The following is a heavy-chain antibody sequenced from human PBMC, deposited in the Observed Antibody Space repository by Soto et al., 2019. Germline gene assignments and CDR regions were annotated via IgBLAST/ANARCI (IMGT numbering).Heavy chain of an antibody. CDR3: ARVKEYYYDSSGYYYVDY. J-gene: IGHJ4*02. V-gene: IGHV4-30-4*01. CDR1: GGSISSGDYY. CDR2: IYYSGST. Sequence: QVQLQESGPGLVKPSQTLSLTCTVSGGSISSGDYYWSWIRQPPGKGLEWIGYIYYSGSTYYNPFLKSRVTITVDTSKNQFSLKLSSGTAADTAVYYCARVKEYYYDSSGYYYVDYWGQGTLVTVSS. D-gene: IGHD3-22*01.